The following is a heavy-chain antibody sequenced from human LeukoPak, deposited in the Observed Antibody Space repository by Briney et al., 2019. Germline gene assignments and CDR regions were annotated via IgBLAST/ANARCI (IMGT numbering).Heavy chain of an antibody. CDR2: ISASGSNI. D-gene: IGHD1-1*01. V-gene: IGHV3-48*01. CDR3: VRVKGTYFDF. J-gene: IGHJ4*02. CDR1: GFPFSSYS. Sequence: GGSLRLSCAASGFPFSSYSMNWVRQAPGKGLEWVSYISASGSNIYYLDSVKGRFTVSRDNAMTSLFLQMDRPRAEDTAVYYCVRVKGTYFDFWGQGTLVTVSS.